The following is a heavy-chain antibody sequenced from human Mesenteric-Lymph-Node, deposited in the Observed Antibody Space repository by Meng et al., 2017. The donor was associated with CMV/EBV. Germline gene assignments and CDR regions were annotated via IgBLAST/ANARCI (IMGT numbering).Heavy chain of an antibody. CDR3: ARDIEYHLAF. Sequence: GGSLRLSCAASGLTFSDSAMHWVRQASGKGLEWVGRIRSKANGYATVYSASVKGRFTISRDDSKNTAYLQMNSLKSEDTAVYYCARDIEYHLAFWGQGTLVTVSS. V-gene: IGHV3-73*01. CDR1: GLTFSDSA. D-gene: IGHD2/OR15-2a*01. J-gene: IGHJ4*02. CDR2: IRSKANGYAT.